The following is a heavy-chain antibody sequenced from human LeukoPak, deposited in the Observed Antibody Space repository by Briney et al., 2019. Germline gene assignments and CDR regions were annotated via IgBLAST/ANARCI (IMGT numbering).Heavy chain of an antibody. CDR1: GGSISSGGYY. V-gene: IGHV4-30-2*01. D-gene: IGHD3-10*01. J-gene: IGHJ4*02. Sequence: PSQTLSLTCTVSGGSISSGGYYWSWIRQPPGKGLEWIGYIYHSGSTNYNPSLKSRVTISVDMSKNQFSLKLSSVTAADTAVYYCARDRGYYGSGSYSYYFDYWGQGTLVTVSS. CDR2: IYHSGST. CDR3: ARDRGYYGSGSYSYYFDY.